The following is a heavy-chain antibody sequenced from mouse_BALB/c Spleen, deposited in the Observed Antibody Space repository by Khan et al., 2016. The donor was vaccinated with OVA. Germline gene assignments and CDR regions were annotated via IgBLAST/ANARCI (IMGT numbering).Heavy chain of an antibody. CDR3: ARSKKIVATYFDY. Sequence: QVQLKQSGAELVKAGASVKMSCKASGYTFTSYWMHWVKQRLGQGLEWFAETNPTNGRTYYNEKFKSKATLTVDKSSSTAYMLLSGPTFEDSAVYCCARSKKIVATYFDYWGQGTTLTVSS. D-gene: IGHD1-1*01. CDR2: TNPTNGRT. V-gene: IGHV1S81*02. J-gene: IGHJ2*01. CDR1: GYTFTSYW.